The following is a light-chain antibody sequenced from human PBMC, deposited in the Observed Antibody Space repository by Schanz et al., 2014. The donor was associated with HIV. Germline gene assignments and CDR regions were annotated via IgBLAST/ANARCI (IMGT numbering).Light chain of an antibody. CDR3: SSHAGSDKFGI. CDR1: SSNIGSNT. Sequence: QSVLTQPPSASGTPGQRVTLSCSGSSSNIGSNTVNWYPQLPATAPRLLIQANNQRPSGVPDRFSGSKSGNTASLTVSGLQAEDEADYYCSSHAGSDKFGIFGGGTKLTVL. CDR2: ANN. J-gene: IGLJ2*01. V-gene: IGLV1-44*01.